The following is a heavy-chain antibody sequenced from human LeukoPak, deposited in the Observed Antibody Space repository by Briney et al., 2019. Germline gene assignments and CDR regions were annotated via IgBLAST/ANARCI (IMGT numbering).Heavy chain of an antibody. D-gene: IGHD6-19*01. CDR1: GFTFSSYA. Sequence: PGGSLRLSCAASGFTFSSYAMSWVRQAPGKGLEWVSDISGSGGSTYYADSVKGRFTISRDNSKNTLYLQMNSLRAEDTAEYYCAKYDRIAVAGSDYWGQGTLVTVSS. J-gene: IGHJ4*02. V-gene: IGHV3-23*01. CDR3: AKYDRIAVAGSDY. CDR2: ISGSGGST.